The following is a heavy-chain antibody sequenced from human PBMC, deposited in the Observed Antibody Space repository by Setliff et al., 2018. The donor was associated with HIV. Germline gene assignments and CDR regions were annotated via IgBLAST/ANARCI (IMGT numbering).Heavy chain of an antibody. CDR2: IYYSGST. D-gene: IGHD3-16*01. CDR3: ARRPPYWGFDF. J-gene: IGHJ4*02. Sequence: SETLSLTCTVSGVSTSSSHYYWGWLRQPPGKGLEWIGYIYYSGSTYYNPSLKSRVTISVDTSKNQFSLKLRSVTAADTAVYYWARRPPYWGFDFWGQGTLVTVSS. V-gene: IGHV4-39*01. CDR1: GVSTSSSHYY.